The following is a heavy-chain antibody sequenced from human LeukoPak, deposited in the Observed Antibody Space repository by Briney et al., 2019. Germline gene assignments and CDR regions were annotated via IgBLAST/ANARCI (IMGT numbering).Heavy chain of an antibody. D-gene: IGHD6-13*01. Sequence: ASVKVSCKASGYTFTDHYIHWVRQAPGQGLEWMGWMNPSDNGVNYAQKFQGRVAMTRDTSISTAYVEVTRLASDDTAVYYCTTNAAALDYWGQGTLVTVST. CDR2: MNPSDNGV. V-gene: IGHV1-2*02. J-gene: IGHJ4*02. CDR3: TTNAAALDY. CDR1: GYTFTDHY.